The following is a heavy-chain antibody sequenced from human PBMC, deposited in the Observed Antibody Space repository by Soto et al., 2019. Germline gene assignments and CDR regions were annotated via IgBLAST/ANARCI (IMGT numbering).Heavy chain of an antibody. CDR1: GGTFSSYA. CDR2: IIPIFGTA. Sequence: SVKVSCKASGGTFSSYAISWVRQAPGQGLEWMGGIIPIFGTANYAQKFQGRVTITADESTSTAYMELSSPRSEDTAVYYCARSYSSGWYWFDPWGQGTLVTVSS. J-gene: IGHJ5*02. V-gene: IGHV1-69*13. D-gene: IGHD6-19*01. CDR3: ARSYSSGWYWFDP.